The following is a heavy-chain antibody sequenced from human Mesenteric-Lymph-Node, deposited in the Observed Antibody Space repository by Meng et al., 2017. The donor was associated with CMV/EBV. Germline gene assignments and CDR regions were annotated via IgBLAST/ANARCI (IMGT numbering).Heavy chain of an antibody. J-gene: IGHJ3*02. CDR1: GGSITGYY. V-gene: IGHV4-59*12. CDR3: ARREGYQLPDAFDI. D-gene: IGHD2-2*01. CDR2: IYDSGSI. Sequence: GSLRLSCSVSGGSITGYYWSWIRQSPGRGLEWIGNIYDSGSINYNPSLKSRLTISLDTSKSQFSLKLSSVTAADTAVYYCARREGYQLPDAFDIWGQGTMVTVSS.